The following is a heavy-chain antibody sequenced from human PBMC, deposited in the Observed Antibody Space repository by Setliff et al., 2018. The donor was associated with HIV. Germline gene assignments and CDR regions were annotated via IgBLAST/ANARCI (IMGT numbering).Heavy chain of an antibody. Sequence: SVKVSCKASGDTFSSYGISWVRQAPGQGLEWMGGIIPIFSTTTYAQKFQGRVTITADESTSTVYMELSSLRSDDTAVYYCARDHFCSSTSCYTGSGPYYFDYWGQGTLVTVSS. V-gene: IGHV1-69*13. CDR3: ARDHFCSSTSCYTGSGPYYFDY. D-gene: IGHD2-2*02. J-gene: IGHJ4*02. CDR2: IIPIFSTT. CDR1: GDTFSSYG.